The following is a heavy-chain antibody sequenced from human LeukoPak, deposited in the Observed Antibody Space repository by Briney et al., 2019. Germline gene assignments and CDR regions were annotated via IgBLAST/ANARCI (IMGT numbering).Heavy chain of an antibody. J-gene: IGHJ6*02. V-gene: IGHV3-23*01. CDR3: AKAREACRLRYGLDV. D-gene: IGHD1-26*01. CDR1: GFTFSSNA. CDR2: SNDKGNYT. Sequence: PGGSLRLSCAASGFTFSSNAMNWVRQAPGKGLEWVSGSNDKGNYTYYADSVRGRFPISRDKSKNMLYLQMNSLRVEDTALYYCAKAREACRLRYGLDVWGQGTTVTVSS.